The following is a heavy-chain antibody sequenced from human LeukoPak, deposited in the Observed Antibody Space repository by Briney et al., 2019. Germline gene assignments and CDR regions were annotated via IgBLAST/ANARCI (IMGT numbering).Heavy chain of an antibody. J-gene: IGHJ4*02. CDR1: GYSISSGYY. Sequence: SETLSLTCTVSGYSISSGYYWGWIRQPPGKGLEWIGSIYHSGSTYYNPSLKSRVTISVDTSKNQFSLKLSSVTAADTAVYYCARLKGYYYDSSGYYQYYFDYWGQGTLVTVSS. V-gene: IGHV4-38-2*02. CDR2: IYHSGST. CDR3: ARLKGYYYDSSGYYQYYFDY. D-gene: IGHD3-22*01.